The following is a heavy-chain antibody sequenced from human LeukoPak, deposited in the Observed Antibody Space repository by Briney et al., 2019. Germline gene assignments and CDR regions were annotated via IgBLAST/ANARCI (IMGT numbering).Heavy chain of an antibody. CDR1: GGSFSGYY. Sequence: PSETLSLTCAVYGGSFSGYYWSWIRQPPGKGLEWIGEINHSGSTNYNPSLKSRVTISVDTSKNHFSLKLSSVTAADTAVYYCARLSSWYDILTGYRLSFDPWGQGTLVAVSS. CDR3: ARLSSWYDILTGYRLSFDP. J-gene: IGHJ5*02. D-gene: IGHD3-9*01. V-gene: IGHV4-34*01. CDR2: INHSGST.